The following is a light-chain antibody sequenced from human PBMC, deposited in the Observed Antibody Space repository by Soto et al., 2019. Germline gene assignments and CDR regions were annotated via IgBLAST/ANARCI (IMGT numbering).Light chain of an antibody. CDR2: GAS. CDR3: QHYGRTVT. Sequence: EIVFAPSPGPPFLSPVERATPSCRASQSVSSSNLAWYQQKPGQAPRPLIYGASNRATGTPDRFSGSGSGTDFTLTITRLEPEDFAVFYCQHYGRTVTFGGGTKVDI. CDR1: QSVSSSN. J-gene: IGKJ4*01. V-gene: IGKV3-20*01.